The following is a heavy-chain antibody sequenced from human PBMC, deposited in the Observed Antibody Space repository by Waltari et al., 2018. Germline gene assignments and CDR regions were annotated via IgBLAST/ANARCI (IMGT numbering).Heavy chain of an antibody. Sequence: QLQLQESGPGLVKPSATLSLPCTFSGVSISSSSNYWGWIRQPPGKGLEWIGSIYYSGSTYYNPSLKSRVTISVDTSKNQFSLKLSSVTAADTAVYYCARVSMVQGNAFDIWGQGTMVTVSS. J-gene: IGHJ3*02. CDR1: GVSISSSSNY. D-gene: IGHD3-10*01. V-gene: IGHV4-39*07. CDR2: IYYSGST. CDR3: ARVSMVQGNAFDI.